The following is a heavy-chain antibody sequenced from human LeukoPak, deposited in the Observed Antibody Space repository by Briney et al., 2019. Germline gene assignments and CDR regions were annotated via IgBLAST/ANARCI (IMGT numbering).Heavy chain of an antibody. CDR1: GFTFSSYE. D-gene: IGHD1-14*01. CDR2: ISTSSSYI. CDR3: ARGTLNIPGEHGAFDY. V-gene: IGHV3-21*01. J-gene: IGHJ4*02. Sequence: PGGSLRLSCAASGFTFSSYEMNWVRQAPGKGLEWVSSISTSSSYIHYADSVKGRFTISRDNAKNSLYLQMNGLRAEDTAVYYCARGTLNIPGEHGAFDYWGQGTLVTVSS.